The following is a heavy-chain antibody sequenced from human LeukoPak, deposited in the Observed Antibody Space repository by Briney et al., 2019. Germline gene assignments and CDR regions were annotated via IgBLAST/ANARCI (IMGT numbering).Heavy chain of an antibody. CDR3: VGAGDWNTAL. V-gene: IGHV3-74*01. J-gene: IGHJ4*02. D-gene: IGHD1/OR15-1a*01. CDR2: INPDGTYT. Sequence: PGGSLRLSCVASGFNFNTYWMHWVRQVPGKGLMSVSRINPDGTYTNYAGSVKGRFTISRDNAKNTLYLQMNSLRVEDAAVYYCVGAGDWNTALWGQGTLATVSS. CDR1: GFNFNTYW.